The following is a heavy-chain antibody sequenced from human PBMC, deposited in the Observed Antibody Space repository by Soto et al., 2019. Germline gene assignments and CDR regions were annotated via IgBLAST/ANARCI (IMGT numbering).Heavy chain of an antibody. CDR1: GFAFSSYS. Sequence: EVQLVESGGGLVKPGGSLRLSCAVSGFAFSSYSVNWVRQAPGKRLEWVSSISTSGDTYYADSVKGRLAISRDNAKNSLYLQMTSLRVEDTAVYYCARGADYTNSNFDYWGQGTLVTVSS. V-gene: IGHV3-21*01. CDR3: ARGADYTNSNFDY. D-gene: IGHD4-4*01. J-gene: IGHJ4*02. CDR2: ISTSGDT.